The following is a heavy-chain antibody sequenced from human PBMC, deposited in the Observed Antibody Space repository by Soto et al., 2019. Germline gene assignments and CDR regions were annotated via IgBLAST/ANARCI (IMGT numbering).Heavy chain of an antibody. CDR2: IYPGDSDT. Sequence: GESLKISCKGSGYSFTSYWIGWVRQMPGKGLEWMGIIYPGDSDTRYSPSFQGQVTISADKSISTAYLQWSSLKASDTAMYYCARPKIAVAGIIGAFDIWGQGTMVTVSS. CDR1: GYSFTSYW. CDR3: ARPKIAVAGIIGAFDI. J-gene: IGHJ3*02. V-gene: IGHV5-51*01. D-gene: IGHD6-19*01.